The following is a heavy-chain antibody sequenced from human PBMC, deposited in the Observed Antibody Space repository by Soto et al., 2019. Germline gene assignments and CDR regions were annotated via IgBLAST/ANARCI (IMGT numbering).Heavy chain of an antibody. CDR1: GGSISSYY. J-gene: IGHJ4*02. D-gene: IGHD3-10*01. Sequence: SETLSLTCTVSGGSISSYYWSWIRQPPGKGLEWIGYIYYSGSTNYNPSLKSRVTISVDTSKNQFSLKLSSVTAADTAVYYCARTLGSGSYYNDPFFDYWGQGTLVTVSS. CDR2: IYYSGST. CDR3: ARTLGSGSYYNDPFFDY. V-gene: IGHV4-59*08.